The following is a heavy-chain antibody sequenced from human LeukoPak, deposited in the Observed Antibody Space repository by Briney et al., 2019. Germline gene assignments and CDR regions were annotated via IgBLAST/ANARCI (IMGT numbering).Heavy chain of an antibody. Sequence: GGSLRLSCAASGFTFSSYSMNWVRQAPGKGLEWVSSISSSSSYIYYADSVKGRFTISRDNAKNSLYLQMNSLRAEDTAVYYCAREGGGVYGDMYDYWGQGTLVTVSS. CDR1: GFTFSSYS. CDR2: ISSSSSYI. CDR3: AREGGGVYGDMYDY. J-gene: IGHJ4*02. D-gene: IGHD4-17*01. V-gene: IGHV3-21*01.